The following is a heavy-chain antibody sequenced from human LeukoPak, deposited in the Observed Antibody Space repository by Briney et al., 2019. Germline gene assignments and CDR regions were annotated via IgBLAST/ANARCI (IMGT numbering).Heavy chain of an antibody. D-gene: IGHD3-10*01. V-gene: IGHV3-23*01. J-gene: IGHJ5*02. CDR1: GLTFSIYA. Sequence: GGSLRLSCSASGLTFSIYAMGWVRQAPWKGLQWVAGISGSGRDTYSAESVKGRFTISRDNVNNTVSLQMNSLRVEDTATYYCVKEYTGSFYNFENWFDPWGQGTVVTVSP. CDR3: VKEYTGSFYNFENWFDP. CDR2: ISGSGRDT.